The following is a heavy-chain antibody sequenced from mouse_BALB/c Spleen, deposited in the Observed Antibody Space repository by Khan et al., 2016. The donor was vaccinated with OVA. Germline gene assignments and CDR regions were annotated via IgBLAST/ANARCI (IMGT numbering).Heavy chain of an antibody. V-gene: IGHV9-3-1*01. Sequence: QIQLVQSGPELKKPGETVKISCKASGYTFTNYGMNWVKQSPGKDLKWMGWINTYTGEPTYADDFKGRFAFSLETSASTAYLQINNLKNEDTATYCWARPPCFPDTLDHWGQGTSVTVSS. CDR1: GYTFTNYG. CDR3: ARPPCFPDTLDH. J-gene: IGHJ4*01. CDR2: INTYTGEP.